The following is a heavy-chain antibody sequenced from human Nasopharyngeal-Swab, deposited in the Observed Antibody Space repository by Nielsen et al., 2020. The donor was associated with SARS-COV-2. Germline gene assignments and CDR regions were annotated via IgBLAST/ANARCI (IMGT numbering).Heavy chain of an antibody. V-gene: IGHV1-8*01. Sequence: WVRQAPGQGLEWMGWMNPNSGNTGYAQKFQGRVTMTRNTSISTAYMELSSLRSEDTAVYYCARDQRVLRFLEWLPHYWGQGTLVTVSS. D-gene: IGHD3-3*01. CDR3: ARDQRVLRFLEWLPHY. J-gene: IGHJ4*02. CDR2: MNPNSGNT.